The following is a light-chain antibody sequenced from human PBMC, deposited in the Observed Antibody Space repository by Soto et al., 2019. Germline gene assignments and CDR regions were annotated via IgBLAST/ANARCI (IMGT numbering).Light chain of an antibody. CDR2: GAS. J-gene: IGKJ1*01. CDR3: QHYNSYSEA. Sequence: EIVMTQSPGTLSVSPGERATLSCGASQSVSSNLAWYQQKPGQAPRLLIYGASTRATGIPARFSGSGSGTDFTLTISSLQSDDFATYYCQHYNSYSEAFGQGTKVELK. CDR1: QSVSSN. V-gene: IGKV3D-15*01.